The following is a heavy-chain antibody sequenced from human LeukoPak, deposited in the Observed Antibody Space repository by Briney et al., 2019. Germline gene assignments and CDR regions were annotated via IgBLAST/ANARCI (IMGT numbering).Heavy chain of an antibody. CDR3: ARRWCSGSSCYTYFDY. CDR1: GFTFSSYW. CDR2: IKQDGSEK. J-gene: IGHJ4*02. Sequence: GGSLRLSCAASGFTFSSYWMSWVRQAPGKGLEWVANIKQDGSEKYYVDSVKGRFTISRDNAKNSLYLQMNSLRAEDTAVYYCARRWCSGSSCYTYFDYWGQGTLVTVSS. D-gene: IGHD2-15*01. V-gene: IGHV3-7*01.